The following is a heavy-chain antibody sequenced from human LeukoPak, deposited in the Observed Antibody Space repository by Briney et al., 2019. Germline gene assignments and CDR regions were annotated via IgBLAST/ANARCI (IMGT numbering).Heavy chain of an antibody. CDR2: IIGSGGST. D-gene: IGHD2-2*02. CDR1: GFTFGSYS. J-gene: IGHJ4*02. V-gene: IGHV3-23*01. CDR3: AKDQCTSSSCYKGDY. Sequence: TGGSLRLSCAASGFTFGSYSMSWVRQAPGKGLEWVSAIIGSGGSTFYADSVKGRFTISRDNSKNTLYLQMDSLRAEDTAVYYCAKDQCTSSSCYKGDYWGQGTLVTVSS.